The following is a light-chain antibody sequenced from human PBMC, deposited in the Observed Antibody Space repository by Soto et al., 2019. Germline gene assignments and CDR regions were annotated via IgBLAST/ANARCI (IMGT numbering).Light chain of an antibody. CDR3: AAWDDSLSGWV. CDR2: RNN. CDR1: SSNIGSNY. J-gene: IGLJ3*02. V-gene: IGLV1-47*01. Sequence: QAVVTQPPSASGTPGQRVTFSCSGSSSNIGSNYVYWYQQLPGTAPKLLMYRNNHRPSGVPDRFSGSKSGTSASLAISGLRSEDEADYYCAAWDDSLSGWVFGGGTKVTVL.